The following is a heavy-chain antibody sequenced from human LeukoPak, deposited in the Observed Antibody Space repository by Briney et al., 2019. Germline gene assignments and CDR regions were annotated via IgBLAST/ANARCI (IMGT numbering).Heavy chain of an antibody. D-gene: IGHD6-6*01. V-gene: IGHV3-33*01. CDR1: GCTFSDDG. CDR3: VRDRGHFTRGSSYFDY. CDR2: IWFDGSNK. J-gene: IGHJ4*02. Sequence: GRSLRLSCAAAGCTFSDDGFLWLRQAPGKGLEWVAVIWFDGSNKYYAESVRGRFTISRDNSKNTLYLQMNSLRAEDTAVYYCVRDRGHFTRGSSYFDYWGQGTLVTVSS.